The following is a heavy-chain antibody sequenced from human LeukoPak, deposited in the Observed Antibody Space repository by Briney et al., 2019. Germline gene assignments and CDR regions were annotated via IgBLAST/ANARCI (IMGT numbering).Heavy chain of an antibody. D-gene: IGHD3-3*01. Sequence: ASVKVSFKASGYAFTVYYMHWVRQAPGQGLEWMGRINPNSGGTNYAQKFQGRVTMTRDTSISTAYMELSRLRSDDTAVYYCARGGYDFVYYYYGMDVWGQGTTVTVSS. V-gene: IGHV1-2*06. J-gene: IGHJ6*02. CDR3: ARGGYDFVYYYYGMDV. CDR1: GYAFTVYY. CDR2: INPNSGGT.